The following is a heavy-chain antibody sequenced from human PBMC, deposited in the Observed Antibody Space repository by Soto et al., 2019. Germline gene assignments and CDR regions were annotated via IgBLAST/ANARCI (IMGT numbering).Heavy chain of an antibody. CDR1: GGTFSSYA. J-gene: IGHJ6*02. Sequence: GASVKVSCKASGGTFSSYAISWVRQAPGQGLEWMGGIIPIFGTANYAQKFQGRVTITADESTSTAYMELSSLRSEDTAVYYCANRRYYDSSGYYYPSIVSYYYGMDVWCQGTTVTVSS. CDR3: ANRRYYDSSGYYYPSIVSYYYGMDV. CDR2: IIPIFGTA. V-gene: IGHV1-69*13. D-gene: IGHD3-22*01.